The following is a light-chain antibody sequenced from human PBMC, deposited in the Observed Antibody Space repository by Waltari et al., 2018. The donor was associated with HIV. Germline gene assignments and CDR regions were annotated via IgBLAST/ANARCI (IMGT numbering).Light chain of an antibody. CDR1: SSNIGAGYQ. CDR3: QSYDSSLSGYV. CDR2: GNS. J-gene: IGLJ1*01. V-gene: IGLV1-40*01. Sequence: QSVLTQPPSVSGAPGQRVTISCTGSSSNIGAGYQVHWYQQLPETAPKLLIYGNSKRPSGVPDRFSGSKSGTSASLAITGLQAEDEADYHCQSYDSSLSGYVFGTGTKVTVL.